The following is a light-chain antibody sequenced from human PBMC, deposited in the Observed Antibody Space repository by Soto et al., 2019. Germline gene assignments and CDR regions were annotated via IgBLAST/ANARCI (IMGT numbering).Light chain of an antibody. CDR1: QSVSSY. Sequence: EFVLTQSPGTLSLSTGEIGTLSCSASQSVSSYLAWYQQKPGQAPRLLIYDASNRAAGISARFSGSGSGTDFTLSISSLEPEDFAVYYCQQRSYWPTFGGGTKVDIK. V-gene: IGKV3-11*01. CDR2: DAS. CDR3: QQRSYWPT. J-gene: IGKJ4*01.